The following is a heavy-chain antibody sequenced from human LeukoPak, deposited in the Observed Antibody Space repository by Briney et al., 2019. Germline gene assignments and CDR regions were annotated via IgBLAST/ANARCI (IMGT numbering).Heavy chain of an antibody. Sequence: SETLSLTCTVSGGSISSYYWSWIRQPPGKGLEWIGYIYYSGSTNYNPSLKSRVTISVDTSKNQFSLKLSSVTAADTAVYYCEAMVRGLDAMDVWGQGTTVTVSS. J-gene: IGHJ6*02. CDR3: EAMVRGLDAMDV. CDR1: GGSISSYY. CDR2: IYYSGST. D-gene: IGHD3-10*01. V-gene: IGHV4-59*12.